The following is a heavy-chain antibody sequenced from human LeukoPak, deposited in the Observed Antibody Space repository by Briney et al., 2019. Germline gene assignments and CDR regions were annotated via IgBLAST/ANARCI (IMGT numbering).Heavy chain of an antibody. CDR1: GFTFSSYW. V-gene: IGHV3-7*01. Sequence: GGSLRLTCAASGFTFSSYWMSWVSQAPGKGLEWVTNIKQDGSEKYYVDSVKGRFTISRDNAKNSLYLQMNSLRAEDTAVYYCARDLLAEDIVVVPAASDAFDIWGQGTMVTVSS. CDR3: ARDLLAEDIVVVPAASDAFDI. CDR2: IKQDGSEK. D-gene: IGHD2-2*01. J-gene: IGHJ3*02.